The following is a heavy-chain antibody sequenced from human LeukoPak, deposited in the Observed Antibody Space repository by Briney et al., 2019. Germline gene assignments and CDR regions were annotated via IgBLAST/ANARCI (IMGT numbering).Heavy chain of an antibody. V-gene: IGHV3-30*18. Sequence: GGSLRLSCAASGFNFRSYGLHWVRQAPGKGLEWVAAISEDGSDKYHVESVKGRFTISRDNSKNTLFLQMNSLRAEDTAVYYCAKGLNGYGSGSYSHLDAFDIWGQGTMVTVSS. J-gene: IGHJ3*02. CDR2: ISEDGSDK. D-gene: IGHD3-10*01. CDR3: AKGLNGYGSGSYSHLDAFDI. CDR1: GFNFRSYG.